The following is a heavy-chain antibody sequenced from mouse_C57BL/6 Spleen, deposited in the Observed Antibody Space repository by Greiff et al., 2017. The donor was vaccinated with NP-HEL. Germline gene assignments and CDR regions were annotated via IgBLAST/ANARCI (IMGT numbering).Heavy chain of an antibody. V-gene: IGHV1-82*01. Sequence: VQLQQSGPELVKPGASVKISCKASGYAFSSSWMNWVKQRPGKGLEWIGRIYPGDGDTNYNGKFKGKATLTADKSSSTAYMQLSSLTSEDSAVYFCAIEEYYGSSTWCAYWGQGTLVTVSA. D-gene: IGHD1-1*01. J-gene: IGHJ3*01. CDR1: GYAFSSSW. CDR2: IYPGDGDT. CDR3: AIEEYYGSSTWCAY.